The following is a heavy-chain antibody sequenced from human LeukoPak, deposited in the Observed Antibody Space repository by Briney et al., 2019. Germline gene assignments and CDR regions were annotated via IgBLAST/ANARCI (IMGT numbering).Heavy chain of an antibody. D-gene: IGHD3-22*01. CDR1: GFTFSSYA. J-gene: IGHJ4*02. CDR3: AKRVGRFYDSSGYPFDY. V-gene: IGHV3-23*01. CDR2: ISGSGGST. Sequence: GGSLRLSCAASGFTFSSYAMSWVRQAPGKGLEWVSAISGSGGSTYYADSVKGRFTISRDNSKNTLYLQMNSLGAEDTAVYYCAKRVGRFYDSSGYPFDYWGQGTLVTVSS.